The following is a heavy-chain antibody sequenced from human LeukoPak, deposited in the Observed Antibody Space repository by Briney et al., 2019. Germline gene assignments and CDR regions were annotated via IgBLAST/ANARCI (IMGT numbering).Heavy chain of an antibody. D-gene: IGHD5-18*01. Sequence: GASVKVSCKASGYTFTSYYMHWVRQAPGQGLEWMGIINPSGGSTCYAQKFQGRVTMTRDTSTSTVYMELSSLRSEDTAVYYCARGGSRSGYSYGFDYWGQGTLVTVSS. V-gene: IGHV1-46*01. CDR1: GYTFTSYY. J-gene: IGHJ4*02. CDR3: ARGGSRSGYSYGFDY. CDR2: INPSGGST.